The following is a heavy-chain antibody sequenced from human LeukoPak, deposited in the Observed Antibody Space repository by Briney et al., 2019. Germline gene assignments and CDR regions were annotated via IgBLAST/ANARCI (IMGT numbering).Heavy chain of an antibody. Sequence: GGSLRLSCAASGFTFSSYGMHWVRQAPGKGLEWVAVISYDGSNKYYADSVKGRFTISRDNSKNTLYLEMNSLRAEDTGVYYCAKDSSDYVWGSYRQYYYYYYGMDVWGQGTTVTVSS. CDR2: ISYDGSNK. V-gene: IGHV3-30*18. D-gene: IGHD3-16*02. J-gene: IGHJ6*02. CDR1: GFTFSSYG. CDR3: AKDSSDYVWGSYRQYYYYYYGMDV.